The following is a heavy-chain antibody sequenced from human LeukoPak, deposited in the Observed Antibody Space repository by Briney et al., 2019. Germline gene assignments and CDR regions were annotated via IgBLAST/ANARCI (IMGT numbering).Heavy chain of an antibody. D-gene: IGHD3-3*01. CDR2: ISYDGSNK. Sequence: PGGSLRLSCAASGFTFSSYAMHWVRQAPGKGLEWVAVISYDGSNKYYADSVKGRFTISRDNSKNTLYLQMNSLRAEDTAVYYCARGSIRFLEWLLFQVFDYWGQGTLVTVSS. J-gene: IGHJ4*02. CDR1: GFTFSSYA. CDR3: ARGSIRFLEWLLFQVFDY. V-gene: IGHV3-30-3*01.